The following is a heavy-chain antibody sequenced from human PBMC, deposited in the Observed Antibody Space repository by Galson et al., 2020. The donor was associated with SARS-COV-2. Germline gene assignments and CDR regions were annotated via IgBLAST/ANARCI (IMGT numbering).Heavy chain of an antibody. CDR2: IDWDDDK. J-gene: IGHJ4*02. CDR1: GFSLSTSGMC. CDR3: ARGHFSVFGQWLVFDY. D-gene: IGHD6-19*01. Sequence: SGPTLVKPTQTLTLTCTFSGFSLSTSGMCVSWIRQPPGKALKWLALIDWDDDKYYSTSLKTRLTISKDTSKNQVVLTMTNMDPVDTATYYCARGHFSVFGQWLVFDYWGQGTLVTVSS. V-gene: IGHV2-70*01.